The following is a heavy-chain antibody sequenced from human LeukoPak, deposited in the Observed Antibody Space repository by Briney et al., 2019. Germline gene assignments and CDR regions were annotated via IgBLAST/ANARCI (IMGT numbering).Heavy chain of an antibody. Sequence: PSETLSLTCTVSGGSISSYYWSWIRQPPGKGLEWIGYIYYSGSTNYNPSLKSRVTISVDTSKNQFSLKLSSVTAADTAVYYCAREAPVAYFDLWGRGTLVTVSS. CDR1: GGSISSYY. J-gene: IGHJ2*01. CDR3: AREAPVAYFDL. D-gene: IGHD2-21*01. CDR2: IYYSGST. V-gene: IGHV4-59*12.